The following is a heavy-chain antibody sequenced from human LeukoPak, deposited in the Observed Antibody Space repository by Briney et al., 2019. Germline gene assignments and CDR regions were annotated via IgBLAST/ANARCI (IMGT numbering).Heavy chain of an antibody. V-gene: IGHV4-38-2*02. CDR3: AREVCSSTSCYAVADGWFDP. CDR1: GGSISSGYY. Sequence: SETLSLTCTVSGGSISSGYYWRWIRQPPGKGLEWFGSIYHSGSTYYNPSLKSRVTISVDTSKNQFSLKLSSVTAADTAVYYCAREVCSSTSCYAVADGWFDPWGQGTLVTVSS. D-gene: IGHD2-2*01. CDR2: IYHSGST. J-gene: IGHJ5*02.